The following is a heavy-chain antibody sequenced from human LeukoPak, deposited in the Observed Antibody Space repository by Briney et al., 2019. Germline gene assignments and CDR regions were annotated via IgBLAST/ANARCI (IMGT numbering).Heavy chain of an antibody. D-gene: IGHD4-17*01. J-gene: IGHJ4*02. Sequence: AGGSLRLSCAASGFTFSSYSMNWVRQAPGKGLEWVSSITSSSSYIYYADSVKGRFTISRDNAKNSLYLQMNSLRADDTAVYYCARDYGAGDYAYWGQGTLVTVSS. CDR2: ITSSSSYI. CDR3: ARDYGAGDYAY. CDR1: GFTFSSYS. V-gene: IGHV3-21*01.